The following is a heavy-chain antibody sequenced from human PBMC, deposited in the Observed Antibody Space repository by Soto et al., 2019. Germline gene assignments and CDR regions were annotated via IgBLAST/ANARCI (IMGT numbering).Heavy chain of an antibody. D-gene: IGHD3-10*01. CDR3: AIHFPPRHSGSHYFDL. CDR1: GGSVSDLY. CDR2: IYYSGST. J-gene: IGHJ4*02. Sequence: QVQLQESGPGLVKPSETLSLTCTVSGGSVSDLYWTWIRHPPGKGLEWIGFIYYSGSTIYNLSLKCRVTISINTCQNEFSMKLSSMTAADTAVYYCAIHFPPRHSGSHYFDLWGQGTLVTVSS. V-gene: IGHV4-59*08.